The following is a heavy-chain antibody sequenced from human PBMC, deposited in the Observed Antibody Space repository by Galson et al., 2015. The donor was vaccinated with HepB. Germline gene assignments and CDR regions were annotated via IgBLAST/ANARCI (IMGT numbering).Heavy chain of an antibody. V-gene: IGHV3-48*01. CDR2: ISSSSSTI. CDR3: AGVNRPLPL. Sequence: SLRLSCAASGFTFSSYSMHWVRQAPGKGLEWVSYISSSSSTIYYADSVKGRFTISRDNAKNSLYLQMNSLRAEDTAVYYCAGVNRPLPLWGQGTMVTVSS. D-gene: IGHD4-23*01. CDR1: GFTFSSYS. J-gene: IGHJ3*01.